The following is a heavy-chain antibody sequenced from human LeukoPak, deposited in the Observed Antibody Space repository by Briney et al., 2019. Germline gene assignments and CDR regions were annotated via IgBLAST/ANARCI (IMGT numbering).Heavy chain of an antibody. CDR2: ITDDGSST. CDR3: VRSSGWPDS. D-gene: IGHD6-19*01. V-gene: IGHV3-74*01. J-gene: IGHJ4*02. Sequence: GGSLRLSCAASGFTFSNLWMHWVRQGPGKGPVWVSRITDDGSSTVYADSVKGRFTISRDNAKSTLYLQMNSLSAEDTAVYYCVRSSGWPDSWGQGTLVTVSS. CDR1: GFTFSNLW.